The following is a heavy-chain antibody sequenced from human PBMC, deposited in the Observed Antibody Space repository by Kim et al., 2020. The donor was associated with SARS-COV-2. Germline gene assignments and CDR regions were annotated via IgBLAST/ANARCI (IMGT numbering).Heavy chain of an antibody. J-gene: IGHJ4*02. V-gene: IGHV4-31*03. CDR3: AREMYGSGKEAS. CDR2: IYYSGST. D-gene: IGHD3-10*01. CDR1: GGSISSGGYY. Sequence: SETLSLTCTVSGGSISSGGYYWSWIRQHPGKGLEWIGYIYYSGSTYYNPSLKSRVTISVDTSKNQFSLKLSSVTAADTAVYYCAREMYGSGKEASWGQGTLVTVSS.